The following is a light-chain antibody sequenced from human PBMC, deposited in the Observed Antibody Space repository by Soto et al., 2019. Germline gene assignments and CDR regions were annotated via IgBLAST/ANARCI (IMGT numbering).Light chain of an antibody. J-gene: IGKJ3*01. CDR1: QGISSY. Sequence: AIRMTQSPSSLSASTGDRVTITCRASQGISSYLAWYQQKPGKAPKLLIYAASTMPSGIPARFSGSGSGTDFTLTISSLQSEDFATYYCQQHNSYPFTFGPGTKVDIK. CDR3: QQHNSYPFT. V-gene: IGKV1-8*01. CDR2: AAS.